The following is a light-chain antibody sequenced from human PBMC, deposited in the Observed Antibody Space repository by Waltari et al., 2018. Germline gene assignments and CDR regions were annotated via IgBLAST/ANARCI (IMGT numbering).Light chain of an antibody. J-gene: IGKJ2*01. Sequence: EMVMTQSPATLSVSPGERATLSCRASQNIGSNLAWYQQKPGQPPRLLMYGASTRATGFPVRFSGSGSGREFTLTISSLQSEDFAVYYCQQYNNWPPYTFGPGTKLEIK. CDR2: GAS. CDR1: QNIGSN. CDR3: QQYNNWPPYT. V-gene: IGKV3-15*01.